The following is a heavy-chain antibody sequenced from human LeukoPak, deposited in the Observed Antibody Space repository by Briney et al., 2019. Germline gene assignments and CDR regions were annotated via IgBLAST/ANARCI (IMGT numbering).Heavy chain of an antibody. CDR2: IYPGDSDT. Sequence: NPGESLKISCKGSGYSFTSYWIGWVRQMPGKGLEWMVIIYPGDSDTRYSPSFQGQVTISADKSISTAYLQWSSLKASDTAMYYCARRMVRGVIMGQFDYWGRGTLVTVSS. V-gene: IGHV5-51*01. CDR1: GYSFTSYW. J-gene: IGHJ4*02. CDR3: ARRMVRGVIMGQFDY. D-gene: IGHD3-10*01.